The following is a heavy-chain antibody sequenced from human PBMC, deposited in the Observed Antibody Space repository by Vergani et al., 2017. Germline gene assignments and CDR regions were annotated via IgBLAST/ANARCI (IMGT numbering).Heavy chain of an antibody. CDR2: IDWKSGSV. Sequence: EVQLLESGGGLVQPGGSLRLSCEASGFTFNGYAMHWVRQVPGKGLEWISGIDWKSGSVGYADSVKGRFTITRDNAKKSLYLQMNSLRGDDTALYYCAKDLAAGLYYYYMDVWGKGTPVTVSS. CDR1: GFTFNGYA. J-gene: IGHJ6*03. D-gene: IGHD6-13*01. V-gene: IGHV3-9*01. CDR3: AKDLAAGLYYYYMDV.